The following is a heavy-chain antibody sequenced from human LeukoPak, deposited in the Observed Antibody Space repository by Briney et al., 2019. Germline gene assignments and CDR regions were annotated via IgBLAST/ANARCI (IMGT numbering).Heavy chain of an antibody. CDR2: INPNSGGT. Sequence: ASVKVTCKASGYTFTDFYMLWVRQAPGQGLEWMGWINPNSGGTDYAQKFQGRVTMTRDTSTSTAYMELSRLRSDDTAVYHCARGHGSYYYYMDVWGMGTTVTVSS. V-gene: IGHV1-2*02. CDR1: GYTFTDFY. J-gene: IGHJ6*03. CDR3: ARGHGSYYYYMDV. D-gene: IGHD3-10*01.